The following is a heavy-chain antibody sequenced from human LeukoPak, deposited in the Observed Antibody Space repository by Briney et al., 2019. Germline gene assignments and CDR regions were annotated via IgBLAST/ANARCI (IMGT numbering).Heavy chain of an antibody. CDR3: ARLRGYYGSGSYYGMDV. J-gene: IGHJ6*02. CDR1: GGSISSSYW. CDR2: IHHSGST. V-gene: IGHV4-4*02. D-gene: IGHD3-10*01. Sequence: SGTLSLTCAVSGGSISSSYWWNWVRQAPGKGLEWIGQIHHSGSTNYDPSLKSRVTISVDTSKNQFSLKLSSVTAADTAVYYCARLRGYYGSGSYYGMDVWGQGITVTVSS.